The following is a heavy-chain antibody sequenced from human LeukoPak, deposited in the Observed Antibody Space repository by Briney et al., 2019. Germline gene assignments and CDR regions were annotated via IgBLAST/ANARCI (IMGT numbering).Heavy chain of an antibody. Sequence: GGSLRLSCAASGFTFSSYSMNWVRQAPGKGLEWVSYISSSSTIYYADSVKGRFTISRDNAKNSLYLQMNSLRAEDTAVYCCARGDDNWNDLDAFDIWGQGTMVTVSS. J-gene: IGHJ3*02. V-gene: IGHV3-48*01. CDR2: ISSSSTI. D-gene: IGHD1-1*01. CDR1: GFTFSSYS. CDR3: ARGDDNWNDLDAFDI.